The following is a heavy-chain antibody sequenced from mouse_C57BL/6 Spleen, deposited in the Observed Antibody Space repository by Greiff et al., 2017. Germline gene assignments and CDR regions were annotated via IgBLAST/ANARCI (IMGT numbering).Heavy chain of an antibody. CDR3: SRFTTVVDYAMYC. CDR2: IDPSDSEA. V-gene: IGHV1-52*01. J-gene: IGHJ4*01. CDR1: GYTFTSYW. Sequence: QVQLQQPGSELVRPGSSVKLSCKASGYTFTSYWLHWVKQMPIQGLERMGNIDPSDSEALYNPKFSDKATLTVDKSSSTAYMQLSSLTSEDSAVYYCSRFTTVVDYAMYCWAPVTSVTVSS. D-gene: IGHD1-1*01.